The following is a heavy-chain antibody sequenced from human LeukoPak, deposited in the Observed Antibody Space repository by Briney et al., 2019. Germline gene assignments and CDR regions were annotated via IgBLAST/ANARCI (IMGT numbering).Heavy chain of an antibody. D-gene: IGHD3-22*01. Sequence: ASVKVSCKASGYTFTSYYMHWVRQAPGQGLEWMGIINPSGGSTSYAQKFQGRVTMTRDMSTSTVYMELSSLRSDDTAVYYCARFRRAMIVVVTYNWFDPWGQGTLVTVSS. CDR2: INPSGGST. V-gene: IGHV1-46*01. CDR1: GYTFTSYY. J-gene: IGHJ5*02. CDR3: ARFRRAMIVVVTYNWFDP.